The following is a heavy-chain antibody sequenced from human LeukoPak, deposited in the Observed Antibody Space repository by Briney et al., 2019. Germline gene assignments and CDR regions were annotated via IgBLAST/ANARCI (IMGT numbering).Heavy chain of an antibody. D-gene: IGHD3-22*01. CDR1: GYTFTSYG. J-gene: IGHJ1*01. CDR3: ARSDSSGYSEYFQH. CDR2: ISAYNGNT. V-gene: IGHV1-18*01. Sequence: ASVKVSCKASGYTFTSYGISWVRQAPGQGLEWVGWISAYNGNTNYAQKLQGRVTMTTDTSTSTAYMELRSLRSDDTAVYYCARSDSSGYSEYFQHWGQGTLVTVSS.